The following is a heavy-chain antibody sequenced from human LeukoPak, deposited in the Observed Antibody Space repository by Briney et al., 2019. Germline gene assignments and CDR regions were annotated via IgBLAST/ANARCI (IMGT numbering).Heavy chain of an antibody. D-gene: IGHD2-2*01. CDR2: INSDGSST. V-gene: IGHV3-74*01. J-gene: IGHJ4*02. Sequence: GGSLRLSCAASGFTFSSYWMHWVRQALGKGLVWVSRINSDGSSTSYADSVKGRFTISRDNAKNTLYLQMNSLRAEDTAVYYCASLFVVVPAATQEDSDYWGQGTLVTVSS. CDR1: GFTFSSYW. CDR3: ASLFVVVPAATQEDSDY.